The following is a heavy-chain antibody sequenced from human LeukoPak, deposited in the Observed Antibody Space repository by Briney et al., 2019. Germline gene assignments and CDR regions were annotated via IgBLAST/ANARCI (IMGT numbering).Heavy chain of an antibody. CDR2: IKPDGSEK. CDR3: ARVRSYSSSNHYYYMDV. Sequence: GGSLRLSCAASGFTFSSYWMSWVRQTPGKGLEWVANIKPDGSEKYYVDSVKGRFTISRDNAKNSLYLQMNSLRAEDTAVYYCARVRSYSSSNHYYYMDVWGKGTTVTVSS. J-gene: IGHJ6*03. D-gene: IGHD6-6*01. CDR1: GFTFSSYW. V-gene: IGHV3-7*01.